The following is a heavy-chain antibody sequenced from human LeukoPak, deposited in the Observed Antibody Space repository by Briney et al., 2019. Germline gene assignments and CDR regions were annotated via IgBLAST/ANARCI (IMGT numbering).Heavy chain of an antibody. CDR1: GYTFTSYG. CDR2: ISAYNGNT. V-gene: IGHV1-18*01. D-gene: IGHD3-22*01. CDR3: ARAQWLGAFDI. Sequence: ASVKVSCKASGYTFTSYGISWVRQAPGQGLEWMGWISAYNGNTNYAQKFQGRVTMTRDTSISTAYMELSRLRSDDTAVYYCARAQWLGAFDIWGQGTMVTVSS. J-gene: IGHJ3*02.